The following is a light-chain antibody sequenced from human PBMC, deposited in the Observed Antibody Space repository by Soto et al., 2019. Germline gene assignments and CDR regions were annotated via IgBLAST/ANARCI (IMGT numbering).Light chain of an antibody. J-gene: IGKJ1*01. CDR1: QSVSSN. CDR2: GAS. V-gene: IGKV3-20*01. Sequence: EILMTQSRDTLYVSRVERSTLSCRASQSVSSNLAWYQQKPGQAPRLLIYGASNRATGIPDRFSGSGSGTDFTFTISRLEPEDFAVYYCQQYGSSGTFGQGTKVDIK. CDR3: QQYGSSGT.